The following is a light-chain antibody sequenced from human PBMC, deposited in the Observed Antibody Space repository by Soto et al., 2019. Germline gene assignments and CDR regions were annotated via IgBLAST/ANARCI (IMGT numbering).Light chain of an antibody. CDR1: QSVNSKF. Sequence: EIVLTQSPGTLSLSPGERATLTCRASQSVNSKFLAWYQHKPGQTPRVLIYGASSRATGIPDRFSGSGSGTDFTLTISRLEPEDFAVYYFHQYANSRFTFGPGTRVDV. CDR2: GAS. V-gene: IGKV3-20*01. J-gene: IGKJ3*01. CDR3: HQYANSRFT.